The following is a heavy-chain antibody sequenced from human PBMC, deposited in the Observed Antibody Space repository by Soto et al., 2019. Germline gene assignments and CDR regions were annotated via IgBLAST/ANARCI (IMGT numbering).Heavy chain of an antibody. J-gene: IGHJ3*02. D-gene: IGHD6-13*01. V-gene: IGHV3-15*01. CDR1: GFTFSNAW. Sequence: NPGGSLRLSCAASGFTFSNAWMSWVRQAPGKGLEWVGRIKSKTDGGTTDYAAPVKGRFTISRDDSKNTLYLQMNSLKTEDTAVYYCTTGLTAAPDAFDIWGQGTMVTVSS. CDR3: TTGLTAAPDAFDI. CDR2: IKSKTDGGTT.